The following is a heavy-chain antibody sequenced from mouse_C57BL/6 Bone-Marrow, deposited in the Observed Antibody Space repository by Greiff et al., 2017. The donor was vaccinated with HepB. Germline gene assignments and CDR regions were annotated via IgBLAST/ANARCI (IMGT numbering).Heavy chain of an antibody. Sequence: EVKVIESGGGLVQPKGSLKLSCAASGFSFNTYAMNWVRQAPGKGLEWVARIRSKSNNYAIYYADSVKDRFTISRDDSESMLYLQMNNLKTEDTAMYYCVRLENAMDYWGQGTSVTVSS. CDR3: VRLENAMDY. CDR1: GFSFNTYA. V-gene: IGHV10-1*01. CDR2: IRSKSNNYAI. D-gene: IGHD3-3*01. J-gene: IGHJ4*01.